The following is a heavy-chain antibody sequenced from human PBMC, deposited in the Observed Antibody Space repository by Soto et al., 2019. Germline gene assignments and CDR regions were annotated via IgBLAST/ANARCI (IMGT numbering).Heavy chain of an antibody. D-gene: IGHD3-3*01. J-gene: IGHJ5*02. V-gene: IGHV4-39*01. Sequence: TSETLSLTCTVSGGSISSSSYYWGWIRQPPGKGLEWIGSIYYSGSTYYNPSLKSRVTISVDTSKNQFSLRLSSVTAADTAVYYCARQERYDFWSGYYTTSFSPWGQGTLVTVSS. CDR2: IYYSGST. CDR3: ARQERYDFWSGYYTTSFSP. CDR1: GGSISSSSYY.